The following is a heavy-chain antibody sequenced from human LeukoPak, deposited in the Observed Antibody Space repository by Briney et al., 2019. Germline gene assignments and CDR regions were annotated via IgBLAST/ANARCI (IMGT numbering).Heavy chain of an antibody. V-gene: IGHV4-4*07. CDR1: GGSISSYY. Sequence: PSETLSLTCTVSGGSISSYYWSWIRQPAGKGLEWIGRIYTSGSTNYNPSLKSRVTISVDTSKNQFSLKLSSVTAADTAVYYCARRRLLAKGNWFDPWGQGTLVTVSS. J-gene: IGHJ5*02. CDR3: ARRRLLAKGNWFDP. CDR2: IYTSGST.